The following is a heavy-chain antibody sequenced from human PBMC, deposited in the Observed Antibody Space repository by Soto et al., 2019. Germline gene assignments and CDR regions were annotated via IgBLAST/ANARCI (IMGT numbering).Heavy chain of an antibody. J-gene: IGHJ6*02. D-gene: IGHD3-9*01. Sequence: QVQLVESGGGVVQPGRSLRLSCAASGFTFSSYGMHWVRQAPGKGLEWVAVIWYDGSNKYYADSVKGRFTISRDNSKNTLYLQMNSLRAEDTAVYYCARGGMTYYDILTGLYYYYGMDVWGQGTTVTVSS. CDR1: GFTFSSYG. V-gene: IGHV3-33*01. CDR3: ARGGMTYYDILTGLYYYYGMDV. CDR2: IWYDGSNK.